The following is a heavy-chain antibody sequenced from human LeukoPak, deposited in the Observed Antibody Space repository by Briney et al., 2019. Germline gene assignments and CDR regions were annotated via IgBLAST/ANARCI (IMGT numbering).Heavy chain of an antibody. J-gene: IGHJ4*02. V-gene: IGHV3-11*01. D-gene: IGHD5-12*01. CDR1: GFTFGDYY. CDR2: ISSSVTTV. CDR3: VRSYSAYDSSDY. Sequence: GGSLRLSCAASGFTFGDYYMNWIRQAPGKGLEWVSYISSSVTTVRYADSVKGRFTISRDNAKNSLYLQMSSLRADDTALYYCVRSYSAYDSSDYWGQGTLVTVSS.